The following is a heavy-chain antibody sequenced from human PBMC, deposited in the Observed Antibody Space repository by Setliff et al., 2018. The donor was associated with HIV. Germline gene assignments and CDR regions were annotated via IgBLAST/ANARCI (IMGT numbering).Heavy chain of an antibody. J-gene: IGHJ3*02. Sequence: AASVKVSCKASGYTFTSYDINWVRQATGQGLEWMGWMNPNSGNTGYAQKFQGRVTMTRNTSISTAYMELSSLRSEDTAVYYCASPHSGSYYGEDAFDIWGQGTMVTVSS. CDR1: GYTFTSYD. V-gene: IGHV1-8*02. CDR2: MNPNSGNT. D-gene: IGHD1-26*01. CDR3: ASPHSGSYYGEDAFDI.